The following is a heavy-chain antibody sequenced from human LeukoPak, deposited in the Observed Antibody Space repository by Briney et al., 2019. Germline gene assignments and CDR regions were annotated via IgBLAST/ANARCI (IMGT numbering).Heavy chain of an antibody. D-gene: IGHD5-18*01. CDR1: GFTFSSYS. CDR2: ISSSSSYI. CDR3: AKVYSYGYWAFDY. J-gene: IGHJ4*02. V-gene: IGHV3-21*04. Sequence: PGGSLRLSCAASGFTFSSYSMNWVRQAPGKGLEWVSSISSSSSYIYYADSVKGRFTISRDNAKNSLYLQMNSLRAEDTAVYYCAKVYSYGYWAFDYWGQGTLVTVSS.